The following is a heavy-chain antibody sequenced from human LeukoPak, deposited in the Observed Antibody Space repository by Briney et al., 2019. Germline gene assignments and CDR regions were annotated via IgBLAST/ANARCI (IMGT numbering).Heavy chain of an antibody. CDR2: IYYSRST. V-gene: IGHV4-59*01. J-gene: IGHJ6*03. CDR3: ARGGPPGYYYDYYMDV. Sequence: SETLSLTCTVSGGSISSYYWSWIRQTPGKGLEWIGYIYYSRSTNFNPSLKSRVTISVDTSKNQFSLKMSSVTAADTAVYFCARGGPPGYYYDYYMDVWGKGTTVTISS. CDR1: GGSISSYY.